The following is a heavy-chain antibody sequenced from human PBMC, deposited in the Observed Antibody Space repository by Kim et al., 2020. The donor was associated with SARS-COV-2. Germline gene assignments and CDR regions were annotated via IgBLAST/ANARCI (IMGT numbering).Heavy chain of an antibody. J-gene: IGHJ4*02. D-gene: IGHD6-6*01. V-gene: IGHV3-23*01. CDR1: GFTFSSYA. CDR2: ISGNSPNT. CDR3: AKRSSISSGYFDY. Sequence: GGSLRLSCAASGFTFSSYAMGWVRQAAGKGLEWVSAISGNSPNTYYADSVNGRFTISRDNSQNTVYLQMNSLRAEDTAIYYCAKRSSISSGYFDYWGQGTLVIVSS.